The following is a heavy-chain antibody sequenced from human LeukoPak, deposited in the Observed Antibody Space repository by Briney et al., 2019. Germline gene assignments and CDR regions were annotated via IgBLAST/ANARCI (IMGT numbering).Heavy chain of an antibody. J-gene: IGHJ4*02. D-gene: IGHD2-15*01. Sequence: GGSLRLSCAGSGFTFSNSWMGWVRQAPGKGLEWVANVQHIGGETYYVDSVKGRFTISRDNAKNSLYLQMNSLRAEDTALYYCAKDISSGGPFDYWGQGTLVTVSS. CDR3: AKDISSGGPFDY. V-gene: IGHV3-7*03. CDR2: VQHIGGET. CDR1: GFTFSNSW.